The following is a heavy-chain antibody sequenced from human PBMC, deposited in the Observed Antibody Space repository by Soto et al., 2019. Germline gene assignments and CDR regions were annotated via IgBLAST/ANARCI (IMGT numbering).Heavy chain of an antibody. Sequence: GGSLRLSCAASGFTFSSYGMHWVRQAPGKGLEWVAVIWYDGSNKYYADSVKGRFTISRDNSKNTLYLQMNSLRAEDTAVYYCARATPYDSSGYYPLPDYWGQGTLVTVSS. CDR3: ARATPYDSSGYYPLPDY. CDR1: GFTFSSYG. V-gene: IGHV3-33*01. CDR2: IWYDGSNK. D-gene: IGHD3-22*01. J-gene: IGHJ4*02.